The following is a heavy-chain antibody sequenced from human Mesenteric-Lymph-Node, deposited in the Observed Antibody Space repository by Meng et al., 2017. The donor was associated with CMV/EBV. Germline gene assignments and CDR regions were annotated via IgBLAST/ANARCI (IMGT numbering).Heavy chain of an antibody. V-gene: IGHV1-46*01. CDR2: INPGGGST. Sequence: SGYTFTNYYMHWVRQAPEEGLEWMEIINPGGGSTTYARKFQGRVTMTRDTSTSTVYMELASLRSEDTAVYYCARPYNYDSSGYGDFRDWGQGTLVTVSS. D-gene: IGHD3-22*01. CDR3: ARPYNYDSSGYGDFRD. J-gene: IGHJ4*02. CDR1: GYTFTNYY.